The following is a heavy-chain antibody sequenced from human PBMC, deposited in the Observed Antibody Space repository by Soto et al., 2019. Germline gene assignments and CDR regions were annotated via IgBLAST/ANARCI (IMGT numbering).Heavy chain of an antibody. Sequence: SETLSLTCAVSGGSISSSNWWTWVRQPPGKGLEWIGEIYHSGSTNYNPSLKSRVTISVDKWKNQFSLQLRSMTAAYTAVYYCAAYSGSTYGPLDYWGQGTQVTVSS. CDR3: AAYSGSTYGPLDY. CDR2: IYHSGST. D-gene: IGHD3-10*01. V-gene: IGHV4-4*02. J-gene: IGHJ4*02. CDR1: GGSISSSNW.